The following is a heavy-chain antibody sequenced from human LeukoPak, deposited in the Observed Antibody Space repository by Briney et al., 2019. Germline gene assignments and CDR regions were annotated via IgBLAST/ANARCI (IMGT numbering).Heavy chain of an antibody. D-gene: IGHD1-26*01. CDR2: IYYSGST. J-gene: IGHJ5*02. Sequence: SETLSLTCTVSGGSISSYYWSWLRQPPGKGLEWIGYIYYSGSTNYNPSLKSRVTISVDTSKNQFSLKLSSVTAADTAVYYCARHLSSIVGDTLSSGFDPWGQGTLVTVSS. CDR1: GGSISSYY. CDR3: ARHLSSIVGDTLSSGFDP. V-gene: IGHV4-59*08.